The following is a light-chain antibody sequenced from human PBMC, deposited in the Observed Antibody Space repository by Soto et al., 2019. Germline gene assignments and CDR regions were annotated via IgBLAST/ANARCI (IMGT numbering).Light chain of an antibody. CDR3: QQYNNWPAT. V-gene: IGKV3-15*01. J-gene: IGKJ5*01. CDR2: GAS. CDR1: QSVSNN. Sequence: IMMTHSPATLPVSRGERATLCCIASQSVSNNFAWYQQKPGQAPRLLMYGASTRASGIPARFSGSGSGTEFTLAISSLQSEDFAVYYCQQYNNWPATFSQGTGMEI.